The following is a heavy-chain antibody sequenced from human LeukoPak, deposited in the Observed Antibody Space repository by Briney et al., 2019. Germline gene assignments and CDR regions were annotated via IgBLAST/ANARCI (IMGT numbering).Heavy chain of an antibody. V-gene: IGHV3-48*01. D-gene: IGHD5-18*01. J-gene: IGHJ4*02. Sequence: QPGGSLRLSCAASGFTFNTYTMNWVRQAPGKGLEWVSYISGSSGIIDYADSVRGRFTISRDNAKNSLYLQMNSLRAEDTAVYYCARDRYSYGLNLIDYWGQGTLVTVSS. CDR1: GFTFNTYT. CDR2: ISGSSGII. CDR3: ARDRYSYGLNLIDY.